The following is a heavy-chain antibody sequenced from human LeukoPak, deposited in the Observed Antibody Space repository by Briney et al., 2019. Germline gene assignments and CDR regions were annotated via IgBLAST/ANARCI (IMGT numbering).Heavy chain of an antibody. J-gene: IGHJ6*02. CDR2: IYYSGST. Sequence: SETLSLTCTVSGGSISSSSYYWGWIRQPPGKGLEWIGSIYYSGSTYYNPSLKSRVTISVDTSKNQFSLKLSSVTAADTAVYYCARHEQFSYYYYGMDVWGQGTTVTVSS. CDR1: GGSISSSSYY. CDR3: ARHEQFSYYYYGMDV. D-gene: IGHD6-19*01. V-gene: IGHV4-39*01.